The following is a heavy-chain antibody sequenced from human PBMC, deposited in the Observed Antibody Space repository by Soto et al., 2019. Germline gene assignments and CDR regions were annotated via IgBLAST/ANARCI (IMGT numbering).Heavy chain of an antibody. J-gene: IGHJ6*03. D-gene: IGHD2-15*01. CDR3: AKGGEGYCSGTSCLYHMDA. CDR1: GFTFSSYA. Sequence: GVLRLSCAASGFTFSSYAMSWVRQAPGKGLEWVSTISDSGSTYYADSVKGRFTISRDISKNTLYVQMSSLRAEDTAVYYCAKGGEGYCSGTSCLYHMDAWGKGTTVTVSS. V-gene: IGHV3-23*01. CDR2: ISDSGST.